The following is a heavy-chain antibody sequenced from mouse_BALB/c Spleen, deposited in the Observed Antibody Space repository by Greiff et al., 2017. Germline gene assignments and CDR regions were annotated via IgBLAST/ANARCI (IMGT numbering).Heavy chain of an antibody. CDR3: ARWRQGNAMDY. Sequence: DVKLVESGGGLVQPGGSRKLSCAASGFTFSSFGMHWVRQAPEKGLEWVAYISSGSSTIYYADTVKGRFTISRDNPKNTLFLQMTSLRSEDTAMYYCARWRQGNAMDYWGQGTSVTVSS. V-gene: IGHV5-17*02. CDR1: GFTFSSFG. J-gene: IGHJ4*01. D-gene: IGHD6-1*01. CDR2: ISSGSSTI.